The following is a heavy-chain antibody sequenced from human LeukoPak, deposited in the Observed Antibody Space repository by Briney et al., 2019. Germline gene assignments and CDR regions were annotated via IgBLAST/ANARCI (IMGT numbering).Heavy chain of an antibody. CDR2: IYYSGST. J-gene: IGHJ6*03. CDR1: GGSISSYY. V-gene: IGHV4-59*08. CDR3: ARAAASAGYYYYYYMDV. Sequence: PSETLSLTCTVSGGSISSYYWSWIRQPPGKGLEWIGYIYYSGSTNYNPSLKSRVTISVDTSKNQFSLKLSSVTAADTAVYYCARAAASAGYYYYYYMDVRGKGTTVTVSS. D-gene: IGHD6-13*01.